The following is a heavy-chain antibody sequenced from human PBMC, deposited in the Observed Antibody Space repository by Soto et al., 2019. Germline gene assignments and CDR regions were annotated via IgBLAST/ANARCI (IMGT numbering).Heavy chain of an antibody. CDR2: VKPGGHFT. J-gene: IGHJ3*01. CDR1: GFNFRNFE. CDR3: FKEMSEVNSGYDAFQL. V-gene: IGHV3-48*03. D-gene: IGHD5-12*01. Sequence: EGQLVESGGALVSPGGSLRLSCAASGFNFRNFEMNWVRQSPGEGPEWLAHVKPGGHFTLYADFVRGRFTISRDDVANSLFLQMHNLRPEDSGIYYCFKEMSEVNSGYDAFQLWGQGTLVTVSS.